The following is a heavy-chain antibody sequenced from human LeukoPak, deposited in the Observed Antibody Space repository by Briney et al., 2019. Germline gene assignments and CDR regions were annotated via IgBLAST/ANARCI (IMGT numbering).Heavy chain of an antibody. CDR2: IYPGDSDT. CDR3: ARLGGVTAVDVFDI. CDR1: GSIFTSYW. Sequence: GGSLQISCKGSGSIFTSYWIGWVRQLPGKGLEWMGIIYPGDSDTRYSPSFQGQVTISADKSISPAYLQWSSLKASDTAMYYCARLGGVTAVDVFDIWGQGSIATVSS. D-gene: IGHD3-10*01. V-gene: IGHV5-51*01. J-gene: IGHJ3*02.